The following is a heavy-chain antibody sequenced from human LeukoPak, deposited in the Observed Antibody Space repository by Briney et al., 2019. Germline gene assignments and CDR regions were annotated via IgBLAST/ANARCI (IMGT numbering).Heavy chain of an antibody. CDR3: ARAGSSSWYIPYYYYYYMDV. V-gene: IGHV7-4-1*02. CDR1: GYTFTSYT. Sequence: ASVKVSCKAPGYTFTSYTMYWVRQAPGQRLEWMAWINTNTGNPTYAQAFTGRFVFSLDTSVSTAYLQISSLKAEDTAVHYCARAGSSSWYIPYYYYYYMDVWGKGTTVTVSS. J-gene: IGHJ6*03. CDR2: INTNTGNP. D-gene: IGHD6-13*01.